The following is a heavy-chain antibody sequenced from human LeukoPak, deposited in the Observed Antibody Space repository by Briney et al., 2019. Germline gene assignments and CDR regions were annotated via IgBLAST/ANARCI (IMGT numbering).Heavy chain of an antibody. CDR3: AKSRGDFWSGYFHFMDA. J-gene: IGHJ6*02. CDR2: ISGSGDFP. Sequence: PGGSLRLSCAASGFTFNNYAMNWVGQAPGKGLEWVSVISGSGDFPFYADSVKGRFTISRDQSKDTVELEMNSLRAEDTAVYYCAKSRGDFWSGYFHFMDAWGQGTTVIVSS. CDR1: GFTFNNYA. D-gene: IGHD3-3*01. V-gene: IGHV3-23*01.